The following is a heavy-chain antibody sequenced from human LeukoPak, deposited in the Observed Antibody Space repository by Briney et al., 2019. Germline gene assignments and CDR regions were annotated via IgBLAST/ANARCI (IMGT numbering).Heavy chain of an antibody. CDR3: ASRDGPQGGFDY. Sequence: ASVKVSCKASGYTFTGYYMHWVRQASGQGLEWMGWINPNSGGTDYAQKFQGRVTMTRGTSISTAYMELNRLRPDDTAVYYCASRDGPQGGFDYWGQGTLVTVSS. V-gene: IGHV1-2*02. D-gene: IGHD5-24*01. J-gene: IGHJ4*02. CDR1: GYTFTGYY. CDR2: INPNSGGT.